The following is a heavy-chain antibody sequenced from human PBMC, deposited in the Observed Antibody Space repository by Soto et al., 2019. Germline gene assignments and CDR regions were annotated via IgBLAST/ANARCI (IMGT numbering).Heavy chain of an antibody. Sequence: QVQLQESGPGLVRPSETLSLTCTVSSDSISSYYWIWIRQSPGKGLEWIGYTDYSGNTNYNPSLKSRVTVSGDTSKNQLSRMPRSLTAADTAVYYCARAVGDPLYYLDYWGQGTLVTVSS. CDR2: TDYSGNT. V-gene: IGHV4-59*08. CDR1: SDSISSYY. D-gene: IGHD6-19*01. CDR3: ARAVGDPLYYLDY. J-gene: IGHJ4*02.